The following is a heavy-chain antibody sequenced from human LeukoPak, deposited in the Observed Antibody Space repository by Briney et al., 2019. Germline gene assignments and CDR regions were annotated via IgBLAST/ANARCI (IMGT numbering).Heavy chain of an antibody. J-gene: IGHJ4*02. V-gene: IGHV3-21*01. D-gene: IGHD3-22*01. CDR2: ISSSSSYI. CDR1: GFTFSSYS. Sequence: GGSLRLSCAASGFTFSSYSMNWVRQAPGKGLEWVSSISSSSSYIYYADSVRGRFTISRDNAKNSLYLQMNSLRAGDTAVYYCARRVVITNYFDYWGQGTLVTVSS. CDR3: ARRVVITNYFDY.